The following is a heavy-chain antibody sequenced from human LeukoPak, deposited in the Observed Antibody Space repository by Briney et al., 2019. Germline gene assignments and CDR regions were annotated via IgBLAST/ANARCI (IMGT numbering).Heavy chain of an antibody. J-gene: IGHJ5*02. D-gene: IGHD2-15*01. CDR2: MDPNSGNT. Sequence: GASVRVCCKASGYTFTSYDINWVREASGPGLEWMGWMDPNSGNTGYAQKFQGRVTMTRNTSISTAYVQLSSLRSEDTAVYYCATGLDCSGGSCYNWFDPWGQGTLVTVSS. CDR3: ATGLDCSGGSCYNWFDP. CDR1: GYTFTSYD. V-gene: IGHV1-8*01.